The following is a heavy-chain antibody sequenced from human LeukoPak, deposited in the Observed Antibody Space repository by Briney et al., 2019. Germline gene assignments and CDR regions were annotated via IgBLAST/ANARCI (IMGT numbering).Heavy chain of an antibody. J-gene: IGHJ5*01. D-gene: IGHD5-12*01. CDR3: GGGGIVVTIGDWFES. CDR2: ISAENGKT. CDR1: GSTFTHYG. Sequence: ASVKVPHKSSGSTFTHYGIRGVRRAPGQGLEWVGWISAENGKTNYAQKVQGRVTMTTDKSTTTAYMELGSLGSADHAVVYCGGGGIVVTIGDWFESWGQGTLVTVSS. V-gene: IGHV1-18*01.